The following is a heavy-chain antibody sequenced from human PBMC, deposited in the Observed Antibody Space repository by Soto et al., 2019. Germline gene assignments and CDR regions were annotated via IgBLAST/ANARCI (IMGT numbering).Heavy chain of an antibody. Sequence: GGSLRLSCAASGFTFSSYAMSWVRQAPGKGLEWVSAISGSGGSTYYADSVKGRFTISRDNSKNALYLQMNSLRAEDTAVYYCAKARIAALDAFDIWGQGTMVTVSS. CDR2: ISGSGGST. J-gene: IGHJ3*02. CDR1: GFTFSSYA. D-gene: IGHD6-25*01. CDR3: AKARIAALDAFDI. V-gene: IGHV3-23*01.